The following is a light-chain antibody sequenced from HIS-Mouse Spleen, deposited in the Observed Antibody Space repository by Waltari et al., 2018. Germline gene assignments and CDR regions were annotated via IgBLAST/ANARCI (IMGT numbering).Light chain of an antibody. CDR1: ALPKKY. Sequence: SYELTQPPSVSVSPGQTARIHCSGDALPKKYASWYQQKSGQAPVLVIYEDSKRPAGIPERFSGSSSGTMATLTISGAQVEDEADYYCYSTDSSGNHRVFGGGTKLTVL. CDR2: EDS. CDR3: YSTDSSGNHRV. V-gene: IGLV3-10*01. J-gene: IGLJ2*01.